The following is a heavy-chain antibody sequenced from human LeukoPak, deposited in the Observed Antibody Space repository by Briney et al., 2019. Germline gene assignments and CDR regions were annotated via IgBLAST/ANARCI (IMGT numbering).Heavy chain of an antibody. V-gene: IGHV4-34*01. CDR3: ARLGIAVAGTSQGTMPFDY. Sequence: SETLSLTCAVYGGSFSGYYWSWIRQPPGKGLEWIGEINHSGSTNYNPSLKSRVTISVDTSKNQFSLKLSSVTAADTAVYYCARLGIAVAGTSQGTMPFDYWGQGTLVTVSS. CDR2: INHSGST. D-gene: IGHD6-19*01. J-gene: IGHJ4*02. CDR1: GGSFSGYY.